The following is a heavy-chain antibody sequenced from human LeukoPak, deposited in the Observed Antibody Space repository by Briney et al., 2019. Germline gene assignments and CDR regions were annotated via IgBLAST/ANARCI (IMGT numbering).Heavy chain of an antibody. CDR1: SGSVSSGIYY. CDR3: ARAPVGAFDI. Sequence: SETLSLTCTVSSGSVSSGIYYWSWIRQPPGKGLEWIGYIYYSGCTNCNPSLKSRVTISVDTSKNQFSLNLTSVTAADTAVYYCARAPVGAFDIWGQGTVVTVSS. D-gene: IGHD2-15*01. V-gene: IGHV4-61*01. CDR2: IYYSGCT. J-gene: IGHJ3*02.